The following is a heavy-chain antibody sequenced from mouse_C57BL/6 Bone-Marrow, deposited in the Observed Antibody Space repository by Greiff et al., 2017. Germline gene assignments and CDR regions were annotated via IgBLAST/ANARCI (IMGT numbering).Heavy chain of an antibody. J-gene: IGHJ3*01. V-gene: IGHV1-72*01. Sequence: QVHVKQPGAELVKPGASVKLSCKASGYTFTSYWMHWVKQRPGRGLEWIGRIDPNSGGTKYNEKFKSKATLTVDKPSSTAYMQLSSLTSEDSAVYYCARGRYGSREAWFAYWGQGTLVTVSA. CDR1: GYTFTSYW. CDR2: IDPNSGGT. D-gene: IGHD1-1*01. CDR3: ARGRYGSREAWFAY.